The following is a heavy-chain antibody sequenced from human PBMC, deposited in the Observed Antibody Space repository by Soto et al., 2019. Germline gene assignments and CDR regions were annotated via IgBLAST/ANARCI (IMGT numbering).Heavy chain of an antibody. CDR1: GGTFSSYA. J-gene: IGHJ4*02. CDR3: ARESPMYSSGWGPFDY. D-gene: IGHD6-19*01. V-gene: IGHV1-69*13. Sequence: SVKVSCEASGGTFSSYAISWVRQAPGQGLEWMGGIIPIFGTANYAQKFQGRVTITADESTSTAYMELSSLRSEDTAVYYCARESPMYSSGWGPFDYWGQGTLVTVSS. CDR2: IIPIFGTA.